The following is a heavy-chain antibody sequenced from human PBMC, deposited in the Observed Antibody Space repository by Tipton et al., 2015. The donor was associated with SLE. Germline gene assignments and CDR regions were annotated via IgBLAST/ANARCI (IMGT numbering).Heavy chain of an antibody. CDR1: GGSISSYY. V-gene: IGHV3-9*01. D-gene: IGHD6-13*01. J-gene: IGHJ3*02. CDR3: AKGRAAAGADAFDI. Sequence: LSLTCTVSGGSISSYYWSWVRQAPGKGLEWVSGISWNSGSIGYADSVKGRFTISRDNAKNSLYLQMNSLRAEDTALYYCAKGRAAAGADAFDIWGQGTMVTVSS. CDR2: ISWNSGSI.